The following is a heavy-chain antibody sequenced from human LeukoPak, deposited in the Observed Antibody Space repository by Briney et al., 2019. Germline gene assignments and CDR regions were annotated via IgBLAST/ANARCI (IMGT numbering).Heavy chain of an antibody. CDR1: GFTFRSYW. J-gene: IGHJ4*02. Sequence: GRSLRLYCAASGFTFRSYWMSWVRQAPGKGPVWVARIIPDGSSLNYADSVKGRFTISRDNAKNTLYLQMNSLGAEDTAVYYCARRINYYDSSGYYYMRYFDSWGQGTLVAVSS. D-gene: IGHD3-22*01. V-gene: IGHV3-74*01. CDR3: ARRINYYDSSGYYYMRYFDS. CDR2: IIPDGSSL.